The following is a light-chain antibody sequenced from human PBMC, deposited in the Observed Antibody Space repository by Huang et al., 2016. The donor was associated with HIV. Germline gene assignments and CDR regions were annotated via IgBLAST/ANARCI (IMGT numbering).Light chain of an antibody. V-gene: IGKV3-20*01. CDR1: QSVSSSY. CDR3: QQYGDPLT. J-gene: IGKJ4*01. CDR2: GAS. Sequence: EVVLTQSPGTLSLSLGDRATLSCRASQSVSSSYLAWYQQKPGQAPRLLIYGASSRASGIPDRVSGSGSGTDFTLTISRLEPEDFAIYYCQQYGDPLTFGGGSKVEIK.